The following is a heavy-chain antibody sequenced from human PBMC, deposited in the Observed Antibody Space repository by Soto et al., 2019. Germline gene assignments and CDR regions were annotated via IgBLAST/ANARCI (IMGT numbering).Heavy chain of an antibody. V-gene: IGHV1-18*01. D-gene: IGHD6-19*01. Sequence: QVQLVQSGAEVKKPGASVKVSCQASGYTFTSYGISWVRQAPGQGLEWMGWISAYNGNTNYAQKLQGRVTMTTDTSTSTAYMELRSLRSDDTAVYYCARDWQQWLVLYYYYGMDVWGQGTTVTVSS. CDR2: ISAYNGNT. CDR1: GYTFTSYG. CDR3: ARDWQQWLVLYYYYGMDV. J-gene: IGHJ6*02.